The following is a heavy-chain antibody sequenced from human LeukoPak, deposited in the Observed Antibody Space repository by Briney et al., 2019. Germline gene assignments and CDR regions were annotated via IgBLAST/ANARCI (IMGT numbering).Heavy chain of an antibody. CDR1: GFTFSSYW. D-gene: IGHD6-19*01. Sequence: GGSLRLSCAASGFTFSSYWMHWVRQAPGKGLVWVSRINSDGSSTSYADSVKGRFTISRDNAKNTLYLQTNSLRAGDTAVYYCARDLSGWYYFDYWGQGTLVTVSS. V-gene: IGHV3-74*01. J-gene: IGHJ4*02. CDR2: INSDGSST. CDR3: ARDLSGWYYFDY.